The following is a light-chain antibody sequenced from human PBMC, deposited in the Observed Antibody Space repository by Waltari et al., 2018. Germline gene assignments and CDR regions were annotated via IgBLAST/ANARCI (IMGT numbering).Light chain of an antibody. V-gene: IGLV3-25*03. CDR2: KDT. CDR3: QSADTDFANHVL. CDR1: ALPKLY. Sequence: SYDLTQPPSVSVSPGQTARITCSGNALPKLYSYWYQQKPGQAPLLLIYKDTQRASGIPERFSGSTSGTTVTLTIGGVQAEDAADYYCQSADTDFANHVLFGGGTQLTVL. J-gene: IGLJ2*01.